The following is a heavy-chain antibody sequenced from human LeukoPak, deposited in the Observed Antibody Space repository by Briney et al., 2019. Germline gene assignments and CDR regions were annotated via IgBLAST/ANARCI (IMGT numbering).Heavy chain of an antibody. J-gene: IGHJ4*02. D-gene: IGHD3-22*01. CDR2: VSTGSNYI. Sequence: GGSLRLSCTASGFTFSSYSLNWVRQAPGKGLEWVSSVSTGSNYIYYADSVKGRFTISRDNDKNSLYLQMNSPRVEDTAVYYCARDAGSYYDTSGYFYYWGQGTLVTVSS. CDR3: ARDAGSYYDTSGYFYY. CDR1: GFTFSSYS. V-gene: IGHV3-21*01.